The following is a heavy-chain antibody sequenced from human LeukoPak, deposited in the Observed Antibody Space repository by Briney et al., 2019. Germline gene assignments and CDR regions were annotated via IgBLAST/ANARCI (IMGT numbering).Heavy chain of an antibody. V-gene: IGHV3-66*01. CDR3: ACSGPYSNGGVMTDY. Sequence: GGSLRLSCAASGLIVSSNYMSWVRQAPGKGLEWVSMIYRDGNTKYADSVKGRFTISRDNSKNTLSLQMNSLRADDTAVYYCACSGPYSNGGVMTDYWGQGTLVTVSS. CDR1: GLIVSSNY. D-gene: IGHD6-19*01. J-gene: IGHJ4*02. CDR2: IYRDGNT.